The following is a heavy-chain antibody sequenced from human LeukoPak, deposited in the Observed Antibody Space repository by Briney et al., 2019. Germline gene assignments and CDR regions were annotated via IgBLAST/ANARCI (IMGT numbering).Heavy chain of an antibody. Sequence: GASVKVSCKASGYTFTSYGISWVRQAPGQGLEWMGWISAYNGNTNYAQKLQGRVTMTTDTSTSTAYMELGSLRSDDTAVYYCARAHYYGSGSYYNGFDYWGQGTLVTVSS. CDR2: ISAYNGNT. J-gene: IGHJ4*02. D-gene: IGHD3-10*01. CDR3: ARAHYYGSGSYYNGFDY. V-gene: IGHV1-18*01. CDR1: GYTFTSYG.